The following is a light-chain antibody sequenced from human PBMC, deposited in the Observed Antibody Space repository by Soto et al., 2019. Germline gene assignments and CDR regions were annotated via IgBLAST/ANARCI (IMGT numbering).Light chain of an antibody. J-gene: IGKJ3*01. CDR3: QHYGGPFT. CDR2: AAY. V-gene: IGKV3-20*01. Sequence: EIVLTPSPGTLSLSPGESATLSCRAIQSESSSYLAWYQHQPGQAPRLLLSAAYSRASGSPRRFSGSGSGTDFTLTIRRLEHEDFAVYCCQHYGGPFTFGPGTKVDIK. CDR1: QSESSSY.